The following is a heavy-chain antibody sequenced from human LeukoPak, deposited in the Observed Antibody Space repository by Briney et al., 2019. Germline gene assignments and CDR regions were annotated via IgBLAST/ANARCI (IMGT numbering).Heavy chain of an antibody. Sequence: SETLSLTCTVSGGSISSGGYYWSWIRQPPGKGLEWIGYIYHSGSTYYNPSLKSRVTISVDRSKNQFSLKLSSVTAADTAVFYCARDLGGGWNFDYWGQGTLVTVSP. J-gene: IGHJ4*02. V-gene: IGHV4-30-2*01. CDR1: GGSISSGGYY. CDR2: IYHSGST. D-gene: IGHD6-19*01. CDR3: ARDLGGGWNFDY.